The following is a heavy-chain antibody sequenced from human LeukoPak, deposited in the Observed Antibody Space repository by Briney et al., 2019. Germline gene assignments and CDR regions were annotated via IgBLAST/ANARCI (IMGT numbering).Heavy chain of an antibody. Sequence: GGSLRLSCAASGSTFSSYSMNWVRQAPGKGLEWVSYISSSSSTIYYADSVKGRFTISRDNAKNTLYLQMNSLRPEDTAVYYCAKDGDYSILRWFDPWGQGTLVTVSS. D-gene: IGHD4-11*01. CDR2: ISSSSSTI. V-gene: IGHV3-48*01. J-gene: IGHJ5*02. CDR3: AKDGDYSILRWFDP. CDR1: GSTFSSYS.